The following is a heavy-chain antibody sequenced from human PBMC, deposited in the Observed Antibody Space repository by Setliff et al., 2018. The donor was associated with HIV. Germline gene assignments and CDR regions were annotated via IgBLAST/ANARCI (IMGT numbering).Heavy chain of an antibody. CDR1: GYTFTAYY. CDR3: ARVHDGTTTGAFDI. V-gene: IGHV1-46*01. D-gene: IGHD3-22*01. J-gene: IGHJ3*02. CDR2: INPSGGGT. Sequence: GASVKVSCKASGYTFTAYYMHWVRQAPGRGLEWMGIINPSGGGTNFAQKFQGRVTMTKDTSNSTVYMELNSLRSEDTAVYYCARVHDGTTTGAFDIWGQGTLVTVSS.